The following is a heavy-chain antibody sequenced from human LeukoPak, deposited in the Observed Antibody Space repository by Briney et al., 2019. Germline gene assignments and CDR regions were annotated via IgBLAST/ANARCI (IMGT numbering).Heavy chain of an antibody. Sequence: SGPALVKPTQTLTLTCTFSGFSLSTSGMCVSWIRQPPGKALEWLARIDWDDDKYYSTSLRTRLTISKDTSKNQVVLTMTNMDPVDTATYYCARIRLSSGYYPIDYWGQGTLVTVSS. V-gene: IGHV2-70*11. CDR2: IDWDDDK. J-gene: IGHJ4*02. D-gene: IGHD3-22*01. CDR1: GFSLSTSGMC. CDR3: ARIRLSSGYYPIDY.